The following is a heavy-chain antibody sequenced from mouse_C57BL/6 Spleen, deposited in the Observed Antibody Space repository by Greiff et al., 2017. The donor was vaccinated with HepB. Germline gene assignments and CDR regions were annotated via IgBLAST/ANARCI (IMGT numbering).Heavy chain of an antibody. V-gene: IGHV1-55*01. Sequence: VQLQQPGAELVKPGASVKMSCKASGYTFTSYWITWVKQRPGQGLEWIGDIYPGSGSTNYNEKFKSKATLAVDTSSSTAYMQLSSLTSEDSAVYCWAREDYYGSTPGYFDVWGTGTTVTVSS. CDR2: IYPGSGST. CDR1: GYTFTSYW. CDR3: AREDYYGSTPGYFDV. D-gene: IGHD1-1*01. J-gene: IGHJ1*03.